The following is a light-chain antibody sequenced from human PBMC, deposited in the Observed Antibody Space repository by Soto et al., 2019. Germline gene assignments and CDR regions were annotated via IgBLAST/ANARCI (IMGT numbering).Light chain of an antibody. Sequence: QSVMTQPPSVSAAPGQKVTISCSGSSSNIGGNSVSWYQQLPGTAPKLLIYEVRERPSGVPDRFSGSKSGNTASLTVSGLQAEDEADYYCRSYAGSDMFVFGTGTKVTVL. V-gene: IGLV2-8*01. CDR1: SSNIGGNS. CDR2: EVR. J-gene: IGLJ1*01. CDR3: RSYAGSDMFV.